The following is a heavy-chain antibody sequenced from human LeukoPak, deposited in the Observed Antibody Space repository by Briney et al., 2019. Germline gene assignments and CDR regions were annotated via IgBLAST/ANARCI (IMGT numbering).Heavy chain of an antibody. D-gene: IGHD5-18*01. Sequence: GGSLRLSCAASGFTFSSYAMSWVRQAPGKGLEWVSAISGGGDYTYYADSVKGRFTISRDDSKNTLYLQMNSLRAEDTAVYYCAKGGYTYGPKDYWGQGTLVTVSS. CDR1: GFTFSSYA. V-gene: IGHV3-23*01. CDR3: AKGGYTYGPKDY. CDR2: ISGGGDYT. J-gene: IGHJ4*02.